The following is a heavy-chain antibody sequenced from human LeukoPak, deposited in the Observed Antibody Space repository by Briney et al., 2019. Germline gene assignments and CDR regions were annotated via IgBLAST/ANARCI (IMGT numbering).Heavy chain of an antibody. Sequence: GGSLRLSCAASGFTFSSYAMHWVRQAPGKGLEWVAVISYDGSNKYYADSVKGRFTISRDNSKNTLYLQMNSLRVEDTAVYYCARDRLSGYSYGPIDYWGQGTLVTVSS. CDR1: GFTFSSYA. D-gene: IGHD5-18*01. V-gene: IGHV3-30-3*01. J-gene: IGHJ4*02. CDR2: ISYDGSNK. CDR3: ARDRLSGYSYGPIDY.